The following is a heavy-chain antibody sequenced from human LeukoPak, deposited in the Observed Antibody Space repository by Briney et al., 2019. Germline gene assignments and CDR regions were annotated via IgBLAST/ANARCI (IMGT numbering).Heavy chain of an antibody. CDR3: ARDLSGSFYYFDY. J-gene: IGHJ4*02. V-gene: IGHV1-58*02. CDR1: GFTFTSSA. D-gene: IGHD1-26*01. CDR2: IVVGSGNT. Sequence: GASVKVSCKASGFTFTSSAMQWVRQARGQRLEWIGWIVVGSGNTNYAQKFQERVTITRDMSTSTAYMELSSLRSEDTAVYYCARDLSGSFYYFDYWGQGTLVTVSS.